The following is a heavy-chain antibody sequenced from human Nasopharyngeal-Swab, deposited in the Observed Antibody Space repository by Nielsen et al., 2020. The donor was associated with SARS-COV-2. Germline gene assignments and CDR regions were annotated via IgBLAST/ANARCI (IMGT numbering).Heavy chain of an antibody. V-gene: IGHV4-59*01. CDR2: IYYSGGT. D-gene: IGHD2-2*01. J-gene: IGHJ6*02. CDR3: ARGIVVVLAATKGYYYYSMDV. CDR1: RGSISSYY. Sequence: PETLSLTCIVSRGSISSYYWSWLRQPPAKGLEWIGYIYYSGGTNYNPSLKSRVTISVDTSKNQFSLKLSSVTVAATAVYYCARGIVVVLAATKGYYYYSMDVWGQGTTVTVSS.